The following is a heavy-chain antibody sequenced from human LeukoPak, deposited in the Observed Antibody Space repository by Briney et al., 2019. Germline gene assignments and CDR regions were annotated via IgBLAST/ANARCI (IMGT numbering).Heavy chain of an antibody. J-gene: IGHJ6*02. V-gene: IGHV1-69*04. CDR2: IIPILGIA. CDR1: GGTFSSYA. Sequence: ASVKVSCKASGGTFSSYAISWVRQAPGQGLEWMGRIIPILGIANYAQKFQGRVTITADKSTSTAYMELSSLRSEDTAVYYCARDCDFWSGYYGVSGYYCYYYSMDVWGQGTTVTVSS. CDR3: ARDCDFWSGYYGVSGYYCYYYSMDV. D-gene: IGHD3-3*01.